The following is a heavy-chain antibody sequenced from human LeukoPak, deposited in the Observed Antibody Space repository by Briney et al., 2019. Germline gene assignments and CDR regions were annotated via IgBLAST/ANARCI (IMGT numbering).Heavy chain of an antibody. V-gene: IGHV3-30*18. Sequence: GGSLRLSRAASGFNFNSHGMHWVRQAPGKGLEWVALIPSDGSYTYYADSVKGRFTISRDNSKNTLSLQMNSVRPDDTAVYYCAKDRYGDYGTFDNWGQGTMVTVSS. CDR1: GFNFNSHG. CDR2: IPSDGSYT. CDR3: AKDRYGDYGTFDN. D-gene: IGHD4-17*01. J-gene: IGHJ3*02.